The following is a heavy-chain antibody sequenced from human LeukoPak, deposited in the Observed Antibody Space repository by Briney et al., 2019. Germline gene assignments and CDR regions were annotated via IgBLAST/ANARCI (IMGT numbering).Heavy chain of an antibody. Sequence: SETLSLTCTVSGGSISSYYWSWIRQPPGKGLEWIGYIYYSGSTNYNPSLKSRVTISVDTSKNQFSLKLSSVTAADTAVYYCARRSSSWSFDYWGQGTLVTVSS. CDR3: ARRSSSWSFDY. J-gene: IGHJ4*02. V-gene: IGHV4-59*08. CDR2: IYYSGST. D-gene: IGHD6-13*01. CDR1: GGSISSYY.